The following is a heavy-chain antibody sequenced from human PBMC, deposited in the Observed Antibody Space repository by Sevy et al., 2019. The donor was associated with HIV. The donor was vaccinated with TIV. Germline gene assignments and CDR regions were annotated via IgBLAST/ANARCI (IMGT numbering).Heavy chain of an antibody. J-gene: IGHJ6*02. Sequence: GGSLRLSCAASGFTFSSYGMHWVRQAPGKGLEWVAFIRYDGSNKYYADSVKGRFTISRDNSKNTLYLQMNSLRAEETAVYYCAKDSSPTYYDFWSGYYTGISYYYYGMDVWGQGTTVTVSS. D-gene: IGHD3-3*01. CDR1: GFTFSSYG. V-gene: IGHV3-30*02. CDR2: IRYDGSNK. CDR3: AKDSSPTYYDFWSGYYTGISYYYYGMDV.